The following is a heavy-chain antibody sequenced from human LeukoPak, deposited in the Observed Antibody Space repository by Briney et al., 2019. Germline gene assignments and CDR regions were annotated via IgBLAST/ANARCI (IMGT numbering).Heavy chain of an antibody. D-gene: IGHD2-2*02. V-gene: IGHV3-48*04. CDR1: GFTFSSYG. Sequence: GGSLRLSCAASGFTFSSYGMHWVRQAPGKGLEWVSYISSSSSTIYYADSVKGRFTISRDNAKNSLYLQMNSLRAEDTAVYYCARDIVVVPAAIFNWFDPWGQGTLVTVSS. CDR2: ISSSSSTI. J-gene: IGHJ5*02. CDR3: ARDIVVVPAAIFNWFDP.